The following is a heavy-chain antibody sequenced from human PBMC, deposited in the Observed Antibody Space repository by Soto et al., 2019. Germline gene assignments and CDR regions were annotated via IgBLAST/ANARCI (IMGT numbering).Heavy chain of an antibody. Sequence: PSETLSLTCAVSGGSLSGYYWSWIRQPPGKRLEWIGEINHIGSTNYNPSLKSRVTILVDTSKNQFSLKLSSVTAADTAVYYCARQRPTDGRWEFANYYGMDVWGQGTPVTVSS. V-gene: IGHV4-34*01. CDR2: INHIGST. CDR1: GGSLSGYY. J-gene: IGHJ6*02. CDR3: ARQRPTDGRWEFANYYGMDV. D-gene: IGHD1-26*01.